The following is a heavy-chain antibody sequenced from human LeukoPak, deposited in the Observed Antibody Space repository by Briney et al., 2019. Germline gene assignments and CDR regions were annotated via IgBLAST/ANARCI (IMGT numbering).Heavy chain of an antibody. CDR3: AKEPSV. V-gene: IGHV4-59*01. D-gene: IGHD5-24*01. CDR1: GDSIINYY. J-gene: IGHJ4*02. Sequence: PSETLSLTCSVSGDSIINYYWSWIRQSPEKGLEWIGYIYYTGTTKYNPSLESRVFMSVDTSKNQFSLRLTSVTVADTAVYYCAKEPSVRGQGILVTVSS. CDR2: IYYTGTT.